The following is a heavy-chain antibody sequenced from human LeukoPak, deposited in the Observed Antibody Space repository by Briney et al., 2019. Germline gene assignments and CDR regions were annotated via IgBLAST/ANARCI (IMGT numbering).Heavy chain of an antibody. V-gene: IGHV1-8*01. CDR3: ARGKSSGWYGAFNFDY. D-gene: IGHD6-19*01. J-gene: IGHJ4*02. CDR2: MKPNSGNT. Sequence: GASVKVSCKASGYTFTSYDINWVRQATGQGLEWMGWMKPNSGNTGYAQKFQGRVTMTRNTSISTAYMELSSLRSEDTAVYYCARGKSSGWYGAFNFDYWGQGTLVTVSS. CDR1: GYTFTSYD.